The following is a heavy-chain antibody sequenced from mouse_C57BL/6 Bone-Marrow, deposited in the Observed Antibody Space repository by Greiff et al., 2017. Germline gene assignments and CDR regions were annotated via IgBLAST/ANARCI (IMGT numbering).Heavy chain of an antibody. D-gene: IGHD2-12*01. CDR2: LYPRSGNN. V-gene: IGHV1-81*01. Sequence: QVQLQQSGAELARPGASVKLSCKASGYTFTSSGTSWVTQRTGQGLEWIGELYPRSGNNYYNEKFKGKATLTADKSSSTAYMELRSLTSEDSAVYFCARGGLRRGRYFDYWGQGTTLTVSS. J-gene: IGHJ2*01. CDR1: GYTFTSSG. CDR3: ARGGLRRGRYFDY.